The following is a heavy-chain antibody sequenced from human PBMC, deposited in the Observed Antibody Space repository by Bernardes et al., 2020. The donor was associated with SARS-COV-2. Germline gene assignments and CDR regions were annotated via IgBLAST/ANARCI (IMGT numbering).Heavy chain of an antibody. CDR1: GFTFSSYA. Sequence: GGSLRLSCAASGFTFSSYAMHWVRQAPGKGLEWVAVISYDGSNKYYADSVKGRFTISRDNSKNTLYLQMNSLGAEDTAVYYCARGGRDYDILGSYYDGIGVCGQGTTVTVSS. CDR3: ARGGRDYDILGSYYDGIGV. CDR2: ISYDGSNK. J-gene: IGHJ6*02. V-gene: IGHV3-30-3*01. D-gene: IGHD3-9*01.